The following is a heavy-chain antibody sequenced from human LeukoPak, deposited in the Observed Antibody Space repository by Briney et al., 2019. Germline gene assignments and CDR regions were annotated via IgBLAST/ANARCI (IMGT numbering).Heavy chain of an antibody. CDR2: INHSGTT. CDR1: GESFSGYY. CDR3: ARGKYDSGGYYLDY. D-gene: IGHD3-22*01. Sequence: LETLSLTCAVYGESFSGYYWSWIRQPPGKGLTWIGEINHSGTTNYNPSLKSRVTISLDTSKSQFSLMLSSVTAADTAVYYCARGKYDSGGYYLDYWGQGTLVTVSS. J-gene: IGHJ4*02. V-gene: IGHV4-34*01.